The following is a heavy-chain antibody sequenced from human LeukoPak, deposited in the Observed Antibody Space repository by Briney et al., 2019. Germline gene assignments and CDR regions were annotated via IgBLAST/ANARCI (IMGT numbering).Heavy chain of an antibody. CDR1: GFTVSSNY. D-gene: IGHD6-6*01. Sequence: RGSLRLSCAASGFTVSSNYMSWVRQAPGKGLEWVSVIYSGGSTYYADSVKGRFTISRDNSKNTLYLQMNSLRAEDTAVYYCARDARSSLVRLDYWGQGTLVTVSS. CDR3: ARDARSSLVRLDY. V-gene: IGHV3-53*01. J-gene: IGHJ4*02. CDR2: IYSGGST.